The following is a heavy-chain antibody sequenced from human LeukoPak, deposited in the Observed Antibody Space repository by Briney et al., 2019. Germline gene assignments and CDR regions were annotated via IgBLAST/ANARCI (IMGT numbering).Heavy chain of an antibody. CDR2: IKEDGSET. Sequence: PGGSLRLSCAASGFSFSSYWMAWVRQSPGKGLEWVADIKEDGSETYYVDSLKGRFTISRDNAKNSLYLQMNSLRAEDTAVYYCAKDRNPPGWGQGTLVTVSS. J-gene: IGHJ4*02. CDR1: GFSFSSYW. D-gene: IGHD1-14*01. CDR3: AKDRNPPG. V-gene: IGHV3-7*03.